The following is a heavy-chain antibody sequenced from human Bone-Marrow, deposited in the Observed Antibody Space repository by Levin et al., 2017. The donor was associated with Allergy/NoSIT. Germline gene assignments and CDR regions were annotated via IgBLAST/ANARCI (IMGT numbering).Heavy chain of an antibody. CDR3: ARKGYSAYDGSWLDS. D-gene: IGHD5-12*01. Sequence: KYGESLKISCKAYGYSFSTYWIGWVRQMPGKGLEWMGIVYPGDSDTRYNPSFEGQVTISVDKSISTTYLQWSSLKASDTGIYYCARKGYSAYDGSWLDSWGQGTLISVSS. J-gene: IGHJ5*01. CDR2: VYPGDSDT. V-gene: IGHV5-51*01. CDR1: GYSFSTYW.